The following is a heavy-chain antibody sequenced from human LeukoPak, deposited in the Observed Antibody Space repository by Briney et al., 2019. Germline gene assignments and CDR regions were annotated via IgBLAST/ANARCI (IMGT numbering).Heavy chain of an antibody. CDR1: GFTFSSYG. D-gene: IGHD3-22*01. CDR2: IRYDGSNK. Sequence: GGSLRLSCAASGFTFSSYGMHWVRQAPGKGLEWVAFIRYDGSNKYYADSVKGRFTISRDNSKNTLYLQMNSLRAEDTAVYHCAKADDYYDSSGYPYWGQGTLVTVSS. V-gene: IGHV3-30*02. J-gene: IGHJ4*02. CDR3: AKADDYYDSSGYPY.